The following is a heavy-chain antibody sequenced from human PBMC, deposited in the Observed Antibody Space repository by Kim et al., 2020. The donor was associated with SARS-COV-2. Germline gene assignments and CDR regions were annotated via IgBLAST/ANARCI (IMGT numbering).Heavy chain of an antibody. D-gene: IGHD3-22*01. V-gene: IGHV4-39*01. J-gene: IGHJ4*02. CDR3: ARHGLNYYDSSGYSSPFDY. Sequence: SRVTISGDTSKNQFSLKLSSVTAADTAVYYCARHGLNYYDSSGYSSPFDYWGQGTLVTVSS.